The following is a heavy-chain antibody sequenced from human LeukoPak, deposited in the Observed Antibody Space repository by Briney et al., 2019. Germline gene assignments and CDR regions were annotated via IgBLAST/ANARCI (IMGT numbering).Heavy chain of an antibody. V-gene: IGHV3-30-3*01. D-gene: IGHD3-10*01. CDR2: ISYDGSNK. Sequence: GGSLRLSCAASGFTFSSYAMHWVRQAPGKGLEWVAVISYDGSNKYYADSVKGRFTISRDNSKNTLYLQMNSLRAEDTAVYYCARVKIGYYYGSGNWFDPWGQGTLVTVSS. CDR3: ARVKIGYYYGSGNWFDP. CDR1: GFTFSSYA. J-gene: IGHJ5*02.